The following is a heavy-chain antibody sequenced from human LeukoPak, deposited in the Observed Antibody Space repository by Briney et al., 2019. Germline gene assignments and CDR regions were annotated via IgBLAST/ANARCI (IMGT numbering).Heavy chain of an antibody. CDR1: GFTFSSFW. Sequence: PGGSLRLSCAASGFTFSSFWVHWVRQLPGKGLVWVSRINSDESSTSYADSVKGRFTISRDNAKYTLYLQMNSLRAEDTAVYYCARKLDAFDIWGQGTRVTVSS. V-gene: IGHV3-74*01. J-gene: IGHJ3*02. CDR2: INSDESST. CDR3: ARKLDAFDI. D-gene: IGHD4-23*01.